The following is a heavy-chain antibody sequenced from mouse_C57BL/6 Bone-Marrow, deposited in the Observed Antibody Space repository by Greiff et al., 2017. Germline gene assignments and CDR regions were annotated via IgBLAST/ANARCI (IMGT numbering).Heavy chain of an antibody. D-gene: IGHD1-1*01. CDR3: ARGKIYYYGSSRWYFDV. CDR1: GYTFTSYD. Sequence: VKLMESGPELVKPGASVKLSCKASGYTFTSYDINWVKQRPGQGLEWIGWIYPRDGSTKYNEKFKGKATLTVDTSSSTAYMELHSLTSEDSAVYFCARGKIYYYGSSRWYFDVWGTGTTVTVSS. V-gene: IGHV1-85*01. J-gene: IGHJ1*03. CDR2: IYPRDGST.